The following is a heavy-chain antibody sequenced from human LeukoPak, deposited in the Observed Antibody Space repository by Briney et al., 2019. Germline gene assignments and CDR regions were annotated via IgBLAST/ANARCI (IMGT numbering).Heavy chain of an antibody. CDR2: INPNTGGT. J-gene: IGHJ3*01. V-gene: IGHV1-2*02. D-gene: IGHD2-21*02. CDR3: ARPLLLAGAFDL. Sequence: ASVKVSCKASGYTFSDNYIHWVRQAPGQGLEWVGYINPNTGGTKYAQKFQDRITMTRDTSITTVYVELSGLKSDDTAIYYCARPLLLAGAFDLWGQGTLVAVSS. CDR1: GYTFSDNY.